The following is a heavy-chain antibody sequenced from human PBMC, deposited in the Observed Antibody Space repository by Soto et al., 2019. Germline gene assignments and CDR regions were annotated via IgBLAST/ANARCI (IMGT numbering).Heavy chain of an antibody. Sequence: GGSLRLSCGASGFTFSDYYMSWIRQAPGKGLEWVSYISSSSSYTNYADSVKGRFTISRDNAKNSLYLQMNSLRAEDTAVYYCARAIHYYYGMDVWGQGTTVTVSS. V-gene: IGHV3-11*06. CDR2: ISSSSSYT. J-gene: IGHJ6*02. CDR3: ARAIHYYYGMDV. CDR1: GFTFSDYY.